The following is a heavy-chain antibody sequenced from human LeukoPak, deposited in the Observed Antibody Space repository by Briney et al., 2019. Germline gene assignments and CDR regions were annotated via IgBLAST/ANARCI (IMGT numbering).Heavy chain of an antibody. J-gene: IGHJ4*02. CDR2: ISSSSSYI. CDR1: GFTFSSYS. V-gene: IGHV3-21*04. D-gene: IGHD4-23*01. CDR3: AKDSSVALWLGTPYYFDY. Sequence: GGSLRLSCAASGFTFSSYSMNWVRQAPGKGLEWVSSISSSSSYIYYADSVKGRFTISRDNAKNSLYLQMNSLRAEDTAVYYCAKDSSVALWLGTPYYFDYWGQGTLVTVSS.